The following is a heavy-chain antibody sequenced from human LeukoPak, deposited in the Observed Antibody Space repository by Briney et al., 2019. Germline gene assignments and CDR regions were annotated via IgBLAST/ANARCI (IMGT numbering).Heavy chain of an antibody. Sequence: GGSLRLSYAASGFTFSSYGMHWVRQAPGKGLEWVAVISYDGSNKYYADSVKGRFTISRDNSKNTLYLQMNSLRAEDTAVNYCARGNWYGYWGQGTLVTVSS. V-gene: IGHV3-30*03. D-gene: IGHD1-1*01. J-gene: IGHJ4*02. CDR1: GFTFSSYG. CDR2: ISYDGSNK. CDR3: ARGNWYGY.